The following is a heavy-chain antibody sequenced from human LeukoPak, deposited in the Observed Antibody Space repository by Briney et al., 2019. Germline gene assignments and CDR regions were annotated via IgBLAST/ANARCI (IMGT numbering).Heavy chain of an antibody. CDR2: IAGGDDR. CDR1: GFIFSPYA. V-gene: IGHV3-23*01. Sequence: GGSLRLSCAASGFIFSPYAMSWVRQAPGKGLEWVAGIAGGDDRFYADSVKGRFTISRDNSKNTLYLQMNSLRAEDTAVYYCHVLRFLEWLLESDYWGQGTLVTVSS. CDR3: HVLRFLEWLLESDY. J-gene: IGHJ4*02. D-gene: IGHD3-3*01.